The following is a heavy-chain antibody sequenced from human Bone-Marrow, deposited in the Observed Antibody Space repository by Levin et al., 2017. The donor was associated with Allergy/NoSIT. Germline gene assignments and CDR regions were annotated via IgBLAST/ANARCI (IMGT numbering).Heavy chain of an antibody. CDR3: ARVRTTTYSYGYGEFDN. CDR2: ISPTTGTI. V-gene: IGHV3-48*01. CDR1: GFTFTAYS. J-gene: IGHJ4*02. D-gene: IGHD5-18*01. Sequence: GESLKISCRASGFTFTAYSMTWVRQVPGKGLEWVSYISPTTGTIYYADSVRGRFTISSDNGKSSVYLQMNSLRAEDTAVYYCARVRTTTYSYGYGEFDNWGQGTLVTVSS.